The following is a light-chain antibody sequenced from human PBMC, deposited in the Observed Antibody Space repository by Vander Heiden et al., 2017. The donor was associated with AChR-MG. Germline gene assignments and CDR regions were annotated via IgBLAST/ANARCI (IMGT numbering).Light chain of an antibody. Sequence: VLTQSPATLSLSPGERATLSCRASQTVNSNYLAWYQQKPGQAPRLLIYVASSRATGVPDRFSGSGSGTDFTLTIDRLEPEDFAVYFCHQYGSSFPYTFGQRTKLEIK. CDR1: QTVNSNY. CDR3: HQYGSSFPYT. J-gene: IGKJ2*01. CDR2: VAS. V-gene: IGKV3-20*01.